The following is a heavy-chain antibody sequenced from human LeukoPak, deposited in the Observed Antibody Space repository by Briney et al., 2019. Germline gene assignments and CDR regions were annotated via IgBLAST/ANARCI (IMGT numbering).Heavy chain of an antibody. CDR1: GLTFSSSW. CDR3: ARDLAYSRLDY. V-gene: IGHV3-7*01. J-gene: IGHJ4*02. CDR2: INPDGNKK. D-gene: IGHD5-18*01. Sequence: GGSLRLSCAVSGLTFSSSWMDWVRQAPEKGLEWVASINPDGNKKYSADSVKGRFTIFRDNAENSLYLQMNSLRVEDTAFYYCARDLAYSRLDYWGQGMLVTVSS.